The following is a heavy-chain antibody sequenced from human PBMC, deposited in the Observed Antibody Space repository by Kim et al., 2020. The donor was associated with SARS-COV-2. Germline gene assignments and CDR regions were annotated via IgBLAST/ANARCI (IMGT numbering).Heavy chain of an antibody. CDR2: IWYDGSNK. Sequence: GGSLRLSCAASGFTFSSYGMHWVRQAPGKGLEWVAVIWYDGSNKYYADSVKGRFTISRDNSKNTLYLQMNSLRAEDTAVYYCASDKEMATMTGAFDIWGQGTMVTVSS. CDR3: ASDKEMATMTGAFDI. J-gene: IGHJ3*02. V-gene: IGHV3-33*01. CDR1: GFTFSSYG. D-gene: IGHD5-12*01.